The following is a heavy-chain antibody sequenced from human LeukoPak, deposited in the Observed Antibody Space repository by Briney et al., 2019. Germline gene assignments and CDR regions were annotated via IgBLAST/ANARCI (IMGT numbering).Heavy chain of an antibody. CDR1: GFTFSSYA. CDR3: AKSVVRGVTYLNFDY. Sequence: GGSLRPSCAASGFTFSSYAMSWVRQAPGKGLEWVSAISGSGGSTYYADSVKGRFTISRDNSKNTLYLQMNSLRAEDTAVYYCAKSVVRGVTYLNFDYWGQGTLVTVSS. CDR2: ISGSGGST. V-gene: IGHV3-23*01. J-gene: IGHJ4*02. D-gene: IGHD3-10*01.